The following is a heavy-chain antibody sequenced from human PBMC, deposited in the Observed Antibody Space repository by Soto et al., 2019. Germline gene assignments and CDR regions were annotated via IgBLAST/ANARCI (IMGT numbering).Heavy chain of an antibody. CDR3: ARLRDGYNYGPIAY. J-gene: IGHJ4*02. V-gene: IGHV3-30-3*01. CDR1: GFTFSSYA. CDR2: ISYDGSNK. Sequence: QVQLVESGGGVVQPGRSLRLSCAASGFTFSSYAMHWVRQAPGKGLEWVAVISYDGSNKYYADSVKGRFTTPRDNSKNTLHLQMNSLRAEDTAVYYCARLRDGYNYGPIAYWGQGTLVTVSS. D-gene: IGHD5-12*01.